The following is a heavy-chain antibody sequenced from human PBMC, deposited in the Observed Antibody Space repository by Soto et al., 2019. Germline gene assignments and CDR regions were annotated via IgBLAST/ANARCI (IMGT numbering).Heavy chain of an antibody. J-gene: IGHJ4*02. CDR2: ISHSGST. V-gene: IGHV4-30-2*01. CDR3: ARGGLLPDY. CDR1: GGSISSGGYS. D-gene: IGHD6-19*01. Sequence: QLQLQESGSGLVKPSQTLSLACAVSGGSISSGGYSWSWIRQPPGKGLEWIGYISHSGSTYYNPSLKSLVTISLDRSNTQFSLKLSSVTAADTAVYYCARGGLLPDYWGQGTLITVSS.